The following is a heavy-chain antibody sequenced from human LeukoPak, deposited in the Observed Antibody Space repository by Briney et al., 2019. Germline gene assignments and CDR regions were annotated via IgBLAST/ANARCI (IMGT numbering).Heavy chain of an antibody. Sequence: GGSLRLSCAVSGFSVSSFGMSWVRQAPGKGLEWISAISVDGETAYYADSVKGRFIISRDNSKNTLYLQMNSLRAEDTAVYYCARLGPATEIFDYWGQGTLVTVSS. CDR1: GFSVSSFG. D-gene: IGHD2-15*01. J-gene: IGHJ4*02. CDR3: ARLGPATEIFDY. V-gene: IGHV3-23*01. CDR2: ISVDGETA.